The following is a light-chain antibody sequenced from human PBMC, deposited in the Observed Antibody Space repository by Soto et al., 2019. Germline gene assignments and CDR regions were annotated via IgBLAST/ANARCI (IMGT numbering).Light chain of an antibody. J-gene: IGLJ1*01. Sequence: SVLTQPASVSGSPGQSITISCTGTSSDVGRYDYVSWYQLHPGKAPKLMVFEVSNRPSGVSYRFSGSKSGNTASLTISGLQADDEADYFCSSYSISTAYLFGTGTKVTVL. V-gene: IGLV2-14*01. CDR3: SSYSISTAYL. CDR2: EVS. CDR1: SSDVGRYDY.